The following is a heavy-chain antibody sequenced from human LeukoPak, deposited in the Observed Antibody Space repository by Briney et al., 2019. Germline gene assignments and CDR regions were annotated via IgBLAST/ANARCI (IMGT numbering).Heavy chain of an antibody. CDR1: GFTFSSYA. J-gene: IGHJ4*02. V-gene: IGHV3-23*01. CDR3: AKLIGSSWSFDY. CDR2: ISGSGGST. Sequence: GGSLRLSCAASGFTFSSYAMSWVRQAPGKGLEWVSAISGSGGSTYYADSVKGRFTISSDNSKNTLYLQMNSLRAEDTAVYYCAKLIGSSWSFDYWGQGTLVTVSS. D-gene: IGHD6-13*01.